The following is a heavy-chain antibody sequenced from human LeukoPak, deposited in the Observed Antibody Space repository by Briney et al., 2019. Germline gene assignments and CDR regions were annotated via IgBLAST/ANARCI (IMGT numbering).Heavy chain of an antibody. CDR1: GGSISSYY. CDR2: IYYSGST. CDR3: ARDADGWFDP. D-gene: IGHD5-24*01. Sequence: SETLSLTCTVSGGSISSYYWGWIRQPPGKGLEWIGYIYYSGSTNYNPSLKSRVTISVDTSKNQLSLKLSSVTAADTAVYYCARDADGWFDPWGQGTLVTVSS. J-gene: IGHJ5*02. V-gene: IGHV4-59*01.